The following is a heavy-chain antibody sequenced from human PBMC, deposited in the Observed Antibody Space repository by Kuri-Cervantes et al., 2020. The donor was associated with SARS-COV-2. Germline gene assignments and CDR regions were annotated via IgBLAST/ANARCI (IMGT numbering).Heavy chain of an antibody. CDR1: GFTFNSYA. CDR3: AKSFFGSGEYYYGMDV. CDR2: ISYDGSNK. J-gene: IGHJ6*02. Sequence: GGSLRLTCAASGFTFNSYAMHWVRQAPGKGLEWVAVISYDGSNKYYADSVKGRFTISRDNSKNTLYLQMNSLRAEDTAVYYCAKSFFGSGEYYYGMDVWGQGTTVTVSS. D-gene: IGHD3-3*01. V-gene: IGHV3-30*18.